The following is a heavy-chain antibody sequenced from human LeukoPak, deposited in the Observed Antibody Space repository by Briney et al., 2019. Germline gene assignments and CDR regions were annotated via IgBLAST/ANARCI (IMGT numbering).Heavy chain of an antibody. J-gene: IGHJ4*02. D-gene: IGHD5-18*01. CDR1: GGSISSSTYY. CDR3: ARHPGYSYAIDY. CDR2: FYYSGNT. V-gene: IGHV4-39*01. Sequence: SETLSLTCTVSGGSISSSTYYWGWIRQPPGMGPGWIGTFYYSGNTYYNSSLKSRLTISVDTSKNQFSLKLSSVTVADTAVYYCARHPGYSYAIDYWGQGTLVTVSS.